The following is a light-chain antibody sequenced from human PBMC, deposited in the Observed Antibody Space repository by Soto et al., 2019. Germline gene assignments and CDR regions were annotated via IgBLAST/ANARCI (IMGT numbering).Light chain of an antibody. J-gene: IGKJ5*01. CDR2: GAS. Sequence: EIVLTQSPATLSLSPGERATLSCRAAQSVGTRLAWYQHKTGQAPRLLLSGASSRATGIPDRFTGSGSETSFTLTISRLEPEDFALYYCQHYQSGHPITFGQGTRLEIK. CDR3: QHYQSGHPIT. CDR1: QSVGTR. V-gene: IGKV3-20*01.